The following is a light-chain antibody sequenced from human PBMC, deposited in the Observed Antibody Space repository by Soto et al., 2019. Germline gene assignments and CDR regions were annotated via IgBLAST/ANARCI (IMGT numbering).Light chain of an antibody. V-gene: IGKV3-15*01. Sequence: EIVMTQSPATLSVSPGERATLSCRASQSVSSNLGWYQQKPGQAPRLLIYGTSTRATAIPARFSGSGSGTEFTLTISSLQSEDFAVYYCQHYDNCPLTFGGGTKVEIK. CDR3: QHYDNCPLT. J-gene: IGKJ4*01. CDR2: GTS. CDR1: QSVSSN.